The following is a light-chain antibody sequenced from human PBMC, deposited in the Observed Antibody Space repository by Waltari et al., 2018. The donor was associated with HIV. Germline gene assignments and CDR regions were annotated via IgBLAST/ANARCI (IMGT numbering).Light chain of an antibody. CDR1: SLRSYY. CDR2: DKS. Sequence: SSELTPDPAVSVALGQTVRITCQGDSLRSYYASWYQQKPGQAPILVMYDKSNRPSGIPDRLSGSSSRNTASLTITCAQAEDEADYYCNSRDKSANHLGVFGGGTKLTVL. CDR3: NSRDKSANHLGV. V-gene: IGLV3-19*01. J-gene: IGLJ3*02.